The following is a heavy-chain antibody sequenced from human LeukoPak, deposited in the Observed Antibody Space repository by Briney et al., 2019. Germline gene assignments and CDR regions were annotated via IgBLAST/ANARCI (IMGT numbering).Heavy chain of an antibody. V-gene: IGHV3-23*01. J-gene: IGHJ3*02. CDR1: GFTFEDYG. D-gene: IGHD3-3*01. CDR2: ISASGGST. CDR3: ATDIRWGAFDI. Sequence: GGSLRLSCSGSGFTFEDYGMSWVRQVPGKGLEWVSAISASGGSTYYADSVKGRFTISRDNSKNTLYLQMNSLRAEDTAVYYCATDIRWGAFDIWGQGTMVTVSS.